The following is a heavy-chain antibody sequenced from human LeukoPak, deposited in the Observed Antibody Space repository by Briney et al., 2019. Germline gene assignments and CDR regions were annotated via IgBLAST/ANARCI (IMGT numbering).Heavy chain of an antibody. Sequence: PSETLSLTCTVSGGSISSSSYYWGWIRQPPGKGLEWIGSIYYSGSTYYNPSLKSRVTIPVDTSKNRFSLKLSSVTAADTAVYYCARHRDDYGGPLGYWGQGTLVTVSS. V-gene: IGHV4-39*01. D-gene: IGHD4-23*01. CDR1: GGSISSSSYY. CDR2: IYYSGST. J-gene: IGHJ4*02. CDR3: ARHRDDYGGPLGY.